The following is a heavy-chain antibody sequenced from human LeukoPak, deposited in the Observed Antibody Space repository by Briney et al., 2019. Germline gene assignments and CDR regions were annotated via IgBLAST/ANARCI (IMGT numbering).Heavy chain of an antibody. CDR1: GFTFDTYR. V-gene: IGHV3-21*01. D-gene: IGHD1-1*01. J-gene: IGHJ4*02. CDR2: ISASGSYI. CDR3: ARDSPGTTASDY. Sequence: GGSLRLSCALSGFTFDTYRMNWVRQAPGEGLEWVSSISASGSYIYYADSLKGRFTISRDNTKNSLFLQMNSLRAEDTAVYYCARDSPGTTASDYWGQGTPVTVSS.